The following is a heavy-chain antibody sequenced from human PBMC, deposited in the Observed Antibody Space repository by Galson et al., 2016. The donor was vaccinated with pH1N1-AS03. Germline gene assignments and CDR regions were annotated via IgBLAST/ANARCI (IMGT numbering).Heavy chain of an antibody. V-gene: IGHV4-39*01. CDR2: IAHNENT. J-gene: IGHJ3*02. D-gene: IGHD3-3*01. CDR1: GGSLTSSSYY. CDR3: ARVVFWSGDGQGAFDI. Sequence: SETLSLTCTVSGGSLTSSSYYWGWIRQPPGKGLEWIGVIAHNENTYYAPSLKTRITISVDTSKRQFSLKVTSVTAADTAVYYCARVVFWSGDGQGAFDIWGQVTMVTVSS.